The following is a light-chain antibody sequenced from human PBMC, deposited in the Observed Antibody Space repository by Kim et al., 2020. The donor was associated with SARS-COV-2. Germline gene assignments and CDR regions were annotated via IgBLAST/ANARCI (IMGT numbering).Light chain of an antibody. CDR3: LAWDSSLATWV. Sequence: LAQPPSVSKGLRQTATLTCTGNSDNIGFQGAAWLQQHQGHPPKVLSYRNDSRPSGISERFSASRSGITASLTISGLQSEDEADYYCLAWDSSLATWVFGGGTMLTVL. CDR1: SDNIGFQG. J-gene: IGLJ3*02. CDR2: RND. V-gene: IGLV10-54*01.